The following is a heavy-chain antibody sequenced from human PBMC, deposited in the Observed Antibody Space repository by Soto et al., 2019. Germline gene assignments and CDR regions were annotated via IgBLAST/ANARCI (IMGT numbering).Heavy chain of an antibody. CDR3: ARVEGIAARLYYYYGMDV. Sequence: GASVKVSCKESGYTLASYYMHWVRQAPGQGLEWMGIINPSGGSTSYAQKFQGRVTMTRDTSTSTVYMELSSLRSEDTAVYYCARVEGIAARLYYYYGMDVWGQGTTVTVSS. CDR1: GYTLASYY. V-gene: IGHV1-46*01. CDR2: INPSGGST. D-gene: IGHD6-6*01. J-gene: IGHJ6*02.